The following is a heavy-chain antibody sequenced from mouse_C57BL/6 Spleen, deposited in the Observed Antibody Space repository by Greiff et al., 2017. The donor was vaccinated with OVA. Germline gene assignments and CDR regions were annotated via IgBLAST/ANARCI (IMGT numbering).Heavy chain of an antibody. CDR2: IRLKSDNYAT. CDR3: TPAMDY. Sequence: EVHLVESGGGLVQPGGSMKLSCVASGFTFSNYWMNWVRQSPEEGLEWVAQIRLKSDNYATHYAESVKGRFTISRDDSKSSVYLQMNNLRAEDTGIYYCTPAMDYWGQGTSVTVSS. J-gene: IGHJ4*01. CDR1: GFTFSNYW. V-gene: IGHV6-3*01.